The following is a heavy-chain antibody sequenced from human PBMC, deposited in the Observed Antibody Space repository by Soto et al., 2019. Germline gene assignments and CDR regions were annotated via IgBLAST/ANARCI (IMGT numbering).Heavy chain of an antibody. Sequence: QVQLVESGGGVVQPGRSLRLSCAASGFTFSSYAMHWVRQAPGKGLEWVAVISYDGSNKYYADSVKGRFTISRDNSKNTLYLKLNSRRAEDRAVYYCARDLGSGTNTGYWGQGTLVTVSS. D-gene: IGHD3-10*01. CDR1: GFTFSSYA. V-gene: IGHV3-30-3*01. J-gene: IGHJ4*02. CDR3: ARDLGSGTNTGY. CDR2: ISYDGSNK.